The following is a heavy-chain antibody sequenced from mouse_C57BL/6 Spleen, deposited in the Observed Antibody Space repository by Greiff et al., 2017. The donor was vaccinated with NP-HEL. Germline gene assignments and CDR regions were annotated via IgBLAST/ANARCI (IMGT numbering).Heavy chain of an antibody. Sequence: VKLQQPGAELVKPGASVKMSCKASGYTFTSYWITWVKPRPGQGLEWIGDIYPGSGSTNYNEKFKSKATLTVDTSSSTAYMQLSSLTSEDSAVYYCAKGSGTWRDYWGQGTTLTVSS. V-gene: IGHV1-55*01. CDR3: AKGSGTWRDY. CDR1: GYTFTSYW. CDR2: IYPGSGST. D-gene: IGHD4-1*01. J-gene: IGHJ2*01.